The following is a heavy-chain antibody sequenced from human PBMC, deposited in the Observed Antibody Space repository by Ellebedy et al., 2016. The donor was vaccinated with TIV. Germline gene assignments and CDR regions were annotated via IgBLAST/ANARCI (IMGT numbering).Heavy chain of an antibody. Sequence: MPSETLSLTCTVSGGFINNNYWNWIRQPPGKRLEWIGHIHYTGKTDYNPSLKSRVTMSVDTSKTQFSLKLSSVTAADTAVYYCARGLSAAFQFDPWGQGILVSVSS. J-gene: IGHJ5*02. CDR2: IHYTGKT. V-gene: IGHV4-59*01. D-gene: IGHD2-2*01. CDR3: ARGLSAAFQFDP. CDR1: GGFINNNY.